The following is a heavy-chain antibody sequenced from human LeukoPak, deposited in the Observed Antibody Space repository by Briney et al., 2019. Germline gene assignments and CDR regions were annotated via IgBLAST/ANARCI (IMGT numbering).Heavy chain of an antibody. CDR2: IYYSGST. Sequence: SETLSLTCTVSGGSISSYYWSWIRQPPGKGLEWIGYIYYSGSTNYNPSLKSRVTISVDTSKNQFSLKLSSVTAADTAVYYCAGGLAWQLSGSTLDYWGQGTLVIVSS. J-gene: IGHJ4*02. D-gene: IGHD2/OR15-2a*01. CDR3: AGGLAWQLSGSTLDY. CDR1: GGSISSYY. V-gene: IGHV4-59*01.